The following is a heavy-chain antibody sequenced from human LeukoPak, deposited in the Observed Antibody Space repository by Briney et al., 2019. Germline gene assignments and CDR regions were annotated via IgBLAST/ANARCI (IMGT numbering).Heavy chain of an antibody. D-gene: IGHD5-18*01. CDR1: GGSISSGGYY. CDR3: ARAPVDTAMASGVYFDY. V-gene: IGHV4-31*03. J-gene: IGHJ4*02. Sequence: PSQTLSLTCTVSGGSISSGGYYWSWIRQHPGKGLEWIGYIYYSGSTYYNPSLKSRVTISVDTSKNQFSLKLSSVTAADTAVYYCARAPVDTAMASGVYFDYWGQGTLVTVSS. CDR2: IYYSGST.